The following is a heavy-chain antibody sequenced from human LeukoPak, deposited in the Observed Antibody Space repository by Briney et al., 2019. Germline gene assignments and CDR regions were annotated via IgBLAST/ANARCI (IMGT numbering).Heavy chain of an antibody. CDR3: ARSRGGYDLYYFDY. V-gene: IGHV4-31*03. CDR1: GGSISSGGYY. J-gene: IGHJ4*02. Sequence: PSQTLSLTCTVSGGSISSGGYYWSWIRQHPGKGLEWIGYIYYSGSTYYNPSLKSRVTISVDTSKNQFSLKLSSVTAADTAVYYCARSRGGYDLYYFDYWGQGTLVTVSS. CDR2: IYYSGST. D-gene: IGHD5-12*01.